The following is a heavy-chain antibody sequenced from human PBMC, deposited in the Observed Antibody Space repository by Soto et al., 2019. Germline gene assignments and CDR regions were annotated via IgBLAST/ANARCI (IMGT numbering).Heavy chain of an antibody. Sequence: EVQLVESGGGLVQPGGSLRLSCAASGFTFSSYWMHWVRQAPGKGLVWVSRINSDGSSTNYADSVKGRFTISRDNAKNTLYLQMHSLRAEDTAVYYCARDPAWCGAFDPWGQGTLVTVSS. CDR3: ARDPAWCGAFDP. CDR1: GFTFSSYW. V-gene: IGHV3-74*01. D-gene: IGHD2-8*01. CDR2: INSDGSST. J-gene: IGHJ5*02.